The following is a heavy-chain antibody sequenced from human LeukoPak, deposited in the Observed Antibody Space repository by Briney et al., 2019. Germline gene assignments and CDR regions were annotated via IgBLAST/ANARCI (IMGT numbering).Heavy chain of an antibody. V-gene: IGHV4-59*01. Sequence: SETLSLTCTVSGGSISSYYWSWIRQPPGKGLEWIGYIYYSGSTNYNPSLKSRVTISVDTSKNQFSLKLSSVTAADTAVHYCARDRATVTTFWYFDLWGRGTLVTASS. CDR3: ARDRATVTTFWYFDL. CDR1: GGSISSYY. D-gene: IGHD4-11*01. J-gene: IGHJ2*01. CDR2: IYYSGST.